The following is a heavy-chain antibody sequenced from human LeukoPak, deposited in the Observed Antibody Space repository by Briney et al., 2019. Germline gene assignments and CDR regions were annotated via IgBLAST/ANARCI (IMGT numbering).Heavy chain of an antibody. CDR2: ISYDGSNK. CDR3: ARGNRMFDC. V-gene: IGHV3-30-3*01. CDR1: GFTFSSYA. Sequence: GGSLRLSCAASGFTFSSYAMHWVRQAPGKGLEWVAVISYDGSNKYYADSVKGRFTISRDNSKNTLYLQMNSLRAEDTAVYYCARGNRMFDCWGQGTLVTVSS. D-gene: IGHD1/OR15-1a*01. J-gene: IGHJ4*02.